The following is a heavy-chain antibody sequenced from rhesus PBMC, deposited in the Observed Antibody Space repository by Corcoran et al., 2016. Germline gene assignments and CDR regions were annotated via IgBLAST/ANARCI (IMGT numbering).Heavy chain of an antibody. CDR3: ARDSGTPDY. Sequence: QVQLQESGPGLVKPSETLSLTCAVSGGSVSSNNWWTWIRQPPGKGLEWIGYIGGSSERTYYNPSLKSRVTISTDTSKNQFSLKLTSVTAADTAVYYCARDSGTPDYWGQGVLVTVSS. CDR1: GGSVSSNNW. J-gene: IGHJ4*01. D-gene: IGHD6-25*01. CDR2: IGGSSERT. V-gene: IGHV4S19*01.